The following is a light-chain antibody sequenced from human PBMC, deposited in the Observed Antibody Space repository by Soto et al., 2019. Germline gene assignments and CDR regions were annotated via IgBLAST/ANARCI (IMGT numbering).Light chain of an antibody. V-gene: IGKV3-15*01. CDR3: QQYDTWPPGT. Sequence: EIVMTQSPATLSVSPGERASLSCRASQSVSSNLAWYQQKPGQAPRLLIYGASTRATGIPARFSGRGSGTEFTLTISSLQSGDVAVYYCQQYDTWPPGTFGQGTKVEIK. CDR1: QSVSSN. CDR2: GAS. J-gene: IGKJ1*01.